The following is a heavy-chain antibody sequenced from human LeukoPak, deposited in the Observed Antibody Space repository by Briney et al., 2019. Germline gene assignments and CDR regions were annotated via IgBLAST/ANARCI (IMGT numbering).Heavy chain of an antibody. CDR3: AKGHNYFDS. CDR2: MNSDGSAT. Sequence: PGGSLRLSCAASGFSFSNYWMHWVRQAPGKGLVWVTRMNSDGSATYYADSVQGRFTISRDNAKNTLYLQMNSLRAEDTAMYFCAKGHNYFDSWGQGTLVTVYS. V-gene: IGHV3-74*01. J-gene: IGHJ4*02. CDR1: GFSFSNYW.